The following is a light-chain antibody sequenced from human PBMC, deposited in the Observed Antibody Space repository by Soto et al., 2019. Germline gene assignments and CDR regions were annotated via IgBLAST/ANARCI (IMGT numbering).Light chain of an antibody. J-gene: IGKJ5*01. V-gene: IGKV3-20*01. CDR1: QSLSSSY. Sequence: IVLTQSPGTLSLSPGERATLSCRASQSLSSSYLAWYQQKPGQAPRLLIYGTSIRATGIPDRFSGSGSGTDFTLTISRLEPEDFAVYYCQQHGTSPITFGQGTRL. CDR2: GTS. CDR3: QQHGTSPIT.